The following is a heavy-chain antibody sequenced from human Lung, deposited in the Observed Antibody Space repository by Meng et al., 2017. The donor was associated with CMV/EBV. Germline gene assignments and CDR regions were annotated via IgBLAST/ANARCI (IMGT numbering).Heavy chain of an antibody. D-gene: IGHD3-22*01. CDR1: GFTVSSNY. Sequence: LXXAASGFTVSSNYMNWVRQAPGKGLEWVSVIYSGGITYYADSVKGRFTITRDNSKNTLYLQMNSLRAEDTAVYYCARDRRGDSSGYVFGTGYFDLWGRGTXVTVSS. V-gene: IGHV3-53*01. CDR2: IYSGGIT. J-gene: IGHJ2*01. CDR3: ARDRRGDSSGYVFGTGYFDL.